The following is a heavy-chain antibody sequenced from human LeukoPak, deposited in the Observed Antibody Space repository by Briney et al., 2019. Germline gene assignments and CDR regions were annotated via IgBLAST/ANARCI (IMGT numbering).Heavy chain of an antibody. J-gene: IGHJ5*02. CDR3: ASQLWPRSGWFDP. CDR1: GGSISSYY. CDR2: IYYSGST. V-gene: IGHV4-59*08. D-gene: IGHD5-18*01. Sequence: PSETLSLTCTVSGGSISSYYWSWIRQTPGKGLGWIGYIYYSGSTNYNPSLKSRVTISVDTSKNQFSLKLSSVTAADTAVYYCASQLWPRSGWFDPWGQGTLVTVSS.